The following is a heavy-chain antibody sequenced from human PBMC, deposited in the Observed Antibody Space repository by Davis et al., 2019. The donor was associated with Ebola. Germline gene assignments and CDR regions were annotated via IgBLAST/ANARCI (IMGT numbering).Heavy chain of an antibody. Sequence: PGGSLRLSCAASGFTFDDYAMHWVRQAPGKGLEWVSGISWNSGIIGYADSVKGRFTISRDNAKNSLYLQMNSLRSEDKALYYCAKDIGNMVRGIKFHYWGQGTLGTGSS. CDR3: AKDIGNMVRGIKFHY. V-gene: IGHV3-9*01. CDR1: GFTFDDYA. D-gene: IGHD3-10*01. J-gene: IGHJ4*02. CDR2: ISWNSGII.